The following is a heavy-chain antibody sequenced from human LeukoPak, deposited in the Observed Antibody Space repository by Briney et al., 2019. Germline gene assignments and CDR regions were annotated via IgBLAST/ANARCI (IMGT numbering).Heavy chain of an antibody. CDR2: ISGSGGST. J-gene: IGHJ6*02. CDR1: GFTFSNAW. V-gene: IGHV3-23*01. Sequence: GGSLRLSCAASGFTFSNAWMSWVRQPPGKGLEWVSSISGSGGSTYYAASVKGRFTISRDTSKNTPYLQMNSLRAEDTAVYYCAKVLTCSSTSCYRHYGMDVWGQGTTVTVSS. D-gene: IGHD2-2*02. CDR3: AKVLTCSSTSCYRHYGMDV.